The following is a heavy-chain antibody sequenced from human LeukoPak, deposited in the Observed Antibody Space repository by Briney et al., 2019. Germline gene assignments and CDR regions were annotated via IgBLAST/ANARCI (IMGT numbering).Heavy chain of an antibody. V-gene: IGHV4-34*01. Sequence: PSETLSLTCAVYGGSFNGYYWSWIRQSPGEGLEWIGEINDSGVTNCNPSLESRVVLSVDTSKSQFSLRLSSVTAADTAVYYCARRLVDSGASQVSDHWGQGTLVTVSS. J-gene: IGHJ4*02. D-gene: IGHD2-15*01. CDR2: INDSGVT. CDR3: ARRLVDSGASQVSDH. CDR1: GGSFNGYY.